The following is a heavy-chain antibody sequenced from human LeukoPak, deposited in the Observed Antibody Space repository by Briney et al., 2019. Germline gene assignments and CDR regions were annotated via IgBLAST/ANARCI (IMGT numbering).Heavy chain of an antibody. CDR3: AKGLVSTVVTNWFDP. CDR1: GFTFSSYW. V-gene: IGHV3-7*01. CDR2: IKQDGSEK. J-gene: IGHJ5*02. D-gene: IGHD4-23*01. Sequence: GGSLRLSCAASGFTFSSYWMSWVRQAPGKGLEWVANIKQDGSEKYYVDSVKGRFTISRDNAKNSLYLQMNSLRAEDTAVYYCAKGLVSTVVTNWFDPWGQGTLVTVSS.